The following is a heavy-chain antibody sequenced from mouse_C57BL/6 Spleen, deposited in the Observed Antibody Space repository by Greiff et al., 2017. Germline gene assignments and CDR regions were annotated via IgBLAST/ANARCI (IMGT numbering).Heavy chain of an antibody. Sequence: QVQLQQPGAELVRPGSSVKLSCKASGYTFTSYWMDWVKQRPGQGLEWIGNIYPSDSETHYNQKFKDKATLTVDKSSSTAYMQLSSLTSEASAVYYCARTTTDGWYFDVWGTGTTVTVSS. V-gene: IGHV1-61*01. J-gene: IGHJ1*03. CDR1: GYTFTSYW. D-gene: IGHD1-1*01. CDR2: IYPSDSET. CDR3: ARTTTDGWYFDV.